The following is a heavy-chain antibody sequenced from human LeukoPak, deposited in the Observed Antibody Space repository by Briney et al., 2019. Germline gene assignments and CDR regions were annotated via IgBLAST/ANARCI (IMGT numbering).Heavy chain of an antibody. CDR3: ARVILYCSGGSCLGY. J-gene: IGHJ4*02. Sequence: ASVNVSCKASGYTFTSYYMHWVRQAPGQGLEWMGRINPSGGSTSYAQKFQGRVTMTRDTSTSTVYMELSSLRSEDTAVYYCARVILYCSGGSCLGYWGQGTLVTVSS. CDR1: GYTFTSYY. V-gene: IGHV1-46*01. CDR2: INPSGGST. D-gene: IGHD2-15*01.